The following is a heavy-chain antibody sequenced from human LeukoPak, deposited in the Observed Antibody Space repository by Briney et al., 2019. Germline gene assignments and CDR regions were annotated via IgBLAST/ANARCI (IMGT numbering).Heavy chain of an antibody. CDR3: ARAEAGIAFDY. CDR1: GFTFSSYE. D-gene: IGHD3-10*01. J-gene: IGHJ4*02. Sequence: GGSLRLSCAASGFTFSSYEMNWVRQAPGKGLEWVSYISSSASTIYYADSVKGRFTISRDNAKNSLYLQMNSLRAEDTAVYYCARAEAGIAFDYWGQGTLVTVSS. CDR2: ISSSASTI. V-gene: IGHV3-48*03.